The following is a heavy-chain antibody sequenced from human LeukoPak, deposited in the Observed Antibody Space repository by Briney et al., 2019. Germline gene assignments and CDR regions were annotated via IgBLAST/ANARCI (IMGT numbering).Heavy chain of an antibody. Sequence: SETLSLTCTVSGGPISNNYWSWTRQPPGKGLEWIGYVYVSGYTHYNPSLKSRVTISIDTSKNHFSLNLTSVTAADTAVYYCARDLNGGSHFDYWGHGTLVTVSA. CDR2: VYVSGYT. CDR3: ARDLNGGSHFDY. D-gene: IGHD4-23*01. V-gene: IGHV4-59*01. CDR1: GGPISNNY. J-gene: IGHJ4*01.